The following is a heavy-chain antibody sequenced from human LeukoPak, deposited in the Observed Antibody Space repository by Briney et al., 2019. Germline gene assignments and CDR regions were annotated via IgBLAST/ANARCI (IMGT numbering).Heavy chain of an antibody. D-gene: IGHD2-21*02. Sequence: PGGSLRLSCAASGFTFSCYGMHWVRQAPGKGLEWVAVISYDGGNKYYADSVKGRFTISRDNSKNTLYLQMNSLRPEDTAVYYCAKDMALVVVTDNGMDVWGQGTTVTVSS. J-gene: IGHJ6*02. CDR2: ISYDGGNK. V-gene: IGHV3-30*18. CDR1: GFTFSCYG. CDR3: AKDMALVVVTDNGMDV.